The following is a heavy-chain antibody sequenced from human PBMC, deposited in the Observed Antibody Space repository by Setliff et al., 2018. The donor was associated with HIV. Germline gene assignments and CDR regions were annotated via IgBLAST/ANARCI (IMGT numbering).Heavy chain of an antibody. CDR2: IFHSGNT. Sequence: SEILSLTCTVSGASISSHYWSWIRQSPGRQLEWIGYIFHSGNTYYSPSLKSRVPISVDTSMDQFSLKLNSVTAADTAVYYCAAASSWDPLLDYWGQGTLVTVSS. CDR3: AAASSWDPLLDY. CDR1: GASISSHY. J-gene: IGHJ4*02. D-gene: IGHD6-13*01. V-gene: IGHV4-59*04.